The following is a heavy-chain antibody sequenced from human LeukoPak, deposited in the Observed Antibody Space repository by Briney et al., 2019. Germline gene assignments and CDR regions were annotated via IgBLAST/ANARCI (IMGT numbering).Heavy chain of an antibody. CDR2: INHSGST. D-gene: IGHD5-24*01. Sequence: ASETLSLTCAVYGGSFSDYYWSRIRQPPGKGLEWIGEINHSGSTNYNPSLKSRVTISVDTSKNQFSLKLSSVTAADTAVYYCARGGRWLQFWGQGTLVTVSS. J-gene: IGHJ4*02. CDR1: GGSFSDYY. V-gene: IGHV4-34*01. CDR3: ARGGRWLQF.